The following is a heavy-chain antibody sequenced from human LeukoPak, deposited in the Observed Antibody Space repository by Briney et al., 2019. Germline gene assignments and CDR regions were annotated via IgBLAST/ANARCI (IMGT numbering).Heavy chain of an antibody. CDR3: ARRFGEYWSHRANWFEP. V-gene: IGHV4-31*03. D-gene: IGHD3-10*01. CDR1: GGSISSGGYY. CDR2: IYYSGST. J-gene: IGHJ5*02. Sequence: SETLSLTCTVSGGSISSGGYYWSWIRQHPGKGLEWIGYIYYSGSTYYNPSLKSRVTISVDTSKNQFSLKLSSVTAADTAVYYCARRFGEYWSHRANWFEPWGQGTLVTVSS.